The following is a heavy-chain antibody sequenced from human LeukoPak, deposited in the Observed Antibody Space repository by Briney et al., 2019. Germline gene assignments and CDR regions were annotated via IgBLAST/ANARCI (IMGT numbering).Heavy chain of an antibody. V-gene: IGHV3-9*01. J-gene: IGHJ6*02. CDR1: GFTFDDYA. CDR2: ISWNSGSI. CDR3: AKDNASDGYYYYGMDV. D-gene: IGHD2-8*01. Sequence: GGSLRLSCAASGFTFDDYAMHWVRQAPGKGLEWVSGISWNSGSIGYADSVKGRFTISRDNAKNSLYQQMNSLRAEDTALYYCAKDNASDGYYYYGMDVWGQGTTVTVSS.